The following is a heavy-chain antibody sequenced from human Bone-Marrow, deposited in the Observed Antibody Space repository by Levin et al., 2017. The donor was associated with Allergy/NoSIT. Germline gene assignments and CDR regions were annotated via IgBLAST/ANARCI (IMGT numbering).Heavy chain of an antibody. J-gene: IGHJ6*02. CDR3: ARDPPIGYCSGGSCYSNYYDYGMDV. Sequence: GGSLRLSCVGSGFTFGSFALHWVRQAPGKGLEWVALMSNDGGNVQYADSVKGRFTISRDNSKNTLYLQMNSLRAEDTAVYYCARDPPIGYCSGGSCYSNYYDYGMDVWGQGTTVTVSS. CDR2: MSNDGGNV. V-gene: IGHV3-30-3*01. CDR1: GFTFGSFA. D-gene: IGHD2-15*01.